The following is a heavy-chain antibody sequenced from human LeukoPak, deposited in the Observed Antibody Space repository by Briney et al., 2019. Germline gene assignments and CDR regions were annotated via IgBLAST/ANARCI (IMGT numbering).Heavy chain of an antibody. J-gene: IGHJ4*02. CDR1: GVSISSQY. CDR2: IYTSGNT. CDR3: AREEGYRPFDY. Sequence: PSETLSLTCSVSGVSISSQYWSWIRQPAGKGLEWIGRIYTSGNTNYNPSLKSRVTMSIDTSKKQFSLKLNSVTAADTAVYYCAREEGYRPFDYWGQGTLVTVSS. D-gene: IGHD3-16*02. V-gene: IGHV4-4*07.